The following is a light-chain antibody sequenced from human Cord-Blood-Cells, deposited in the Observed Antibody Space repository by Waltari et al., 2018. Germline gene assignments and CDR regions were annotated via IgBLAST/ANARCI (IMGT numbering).Light chain of an antibody. CDR3: SSYTSSSTYV. CDR2: DVS. CDR1: SSDGGGYNL. V-gene: IGLV2-14*03. J-gene: IGLJ1*01. Sequence: QSALTQPASVSGSPGQSITISCTGTSSDGGGYNLVSWYQQHPGKAPKLMIYDVSNRPSGVSNRFSGSKSGNTASLTISGLQAEDEADYYCSSYTSSSTYVFGTGTKVTVL.